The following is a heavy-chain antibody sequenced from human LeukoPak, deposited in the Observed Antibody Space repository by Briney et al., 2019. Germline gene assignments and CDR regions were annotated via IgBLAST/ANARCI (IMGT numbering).Heavy chain of an antibody. J-gene: IGHJ4*02. D-gene: IGHD3-22*01. V-gene: IGHV3-9*01. CDR3: AKSTSYYDSSGCLDY. CDR2: ISWNSGSI. Sequence: GRSLRLSCAASGFTFDDYAMHWVRHAPGKGLEWVSGISWNSGSIVYADSVKGRFTISRDNAKNSLYLQMNSLRAEDTALYYCAKSTSYYDSSGCLDYWGQGTLVTVSS. CDR1: GFTFDDYA.